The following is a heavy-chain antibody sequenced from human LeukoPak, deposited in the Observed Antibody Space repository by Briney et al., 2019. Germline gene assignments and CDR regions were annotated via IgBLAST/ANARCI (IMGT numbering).Heavy chain of an antibody. J-gene: IGHJ4*02. V-gene: IGHV3-30*04. CDR1: GFTFSSYA. D-gene: IGHD3-10*01. CDR3: ARSWFGESDDY. Sequence: PGGSLRLSCAASGFTFSSYAIHWVRQAPGKGLEWVAVISFDGTDAFYADSVKGRFTISRDNSKNTLYLQMNSLRADDTAVYYCARSWFGESDDYWGQGTLVTVSS. CDR2: ISFDGTDA.